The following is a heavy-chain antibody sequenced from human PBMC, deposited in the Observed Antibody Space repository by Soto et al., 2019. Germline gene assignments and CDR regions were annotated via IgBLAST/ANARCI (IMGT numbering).Heavy chain of an antibody. V-gene: IGHV3-30*18. CDR3: AKVPDGYNH. CDR2: ISYDGSNK. CDR1: GFTFSSYG. Sequence: QVQLVESGGGVVQPGRSLRLSCAASGFTFSSYGMHWVRQAPGKGLEWVAVISYDGSNKYYADSVKGRFTISRDNSKNTLYLQMNGLRAEDTAVYYCAKVPDGYNHWGQGTLVTVSS. J-gene: IGHJ5*02. D-gene: IGHD5-12*01.